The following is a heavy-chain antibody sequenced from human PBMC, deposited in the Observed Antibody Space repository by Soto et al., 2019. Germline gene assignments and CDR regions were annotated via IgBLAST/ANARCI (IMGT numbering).Heavy chain of an antibody. V-gene: IGHV1-46*01. CDR3: ARGDIVAIFGMDV. CDR1: GYTFTSYY. Sequence: QVQLVQSGAEVKKTGASVKVSCEASGYTFTSYYMHWVRQAPGQGLEWMGIINPSGGSTTYAQKFQGRVTMTRDTSTSTVYMELSSLRSEDTAVYYCARGDIVAIFGMDVWGQGTTVTVSS. J-gene: IGHJ6*02. CDR2: INPSGGST. D-gene: IGHD5-12*01.